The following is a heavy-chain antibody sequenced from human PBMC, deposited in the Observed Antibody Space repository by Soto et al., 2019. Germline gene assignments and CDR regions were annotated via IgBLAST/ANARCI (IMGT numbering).Heavy chain of an antibody. CDR1: GDSLKNHY. J-gene: IGHJ4*02. Sequence: SETRSLSCSVSGDSLKNHYWAWIRHSPGKGLEWIGNIYDSGSTNYSPALKSRVSMSVDTSKNLFSLKMNSVTAADTAVYYCARSSMVPVDYSDFWGQGTVVTVSS. CDR2: IYDSGST. D-gene: IGHD3-10*01. V-gene: IGHV4-59*11. CDR3: ARSSMVPVDYSDF.